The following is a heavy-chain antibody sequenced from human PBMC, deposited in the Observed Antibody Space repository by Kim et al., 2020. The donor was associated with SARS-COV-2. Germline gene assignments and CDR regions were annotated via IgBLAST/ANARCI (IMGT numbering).Heavy chain of an antibody. D-gene: IGHD3-22*01. Sequence: SVKVSCKASGGTLNNYAISGLRQAPGQGPEWMGRISPIYDVTNFAERFQGRGTITAHKSTNTAYMELRSLTYEDTAVYYCARERESMIVVVGWFDPWGQ. CDR1: GGTLNNYA. CDR3: ARERESMIVVVGWFDP. J-gene: IGHJ5*02. CDR2: ISPIYDVT. V-gene: IGHV1-69*04.